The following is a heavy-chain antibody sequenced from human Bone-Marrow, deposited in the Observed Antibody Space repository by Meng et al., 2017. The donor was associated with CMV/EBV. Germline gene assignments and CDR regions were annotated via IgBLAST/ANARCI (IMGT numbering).Heavy chain of an antibody. CDR3: ARDRPIVVVIATPYYYYGMDV. J-gene: IGHJ6*02. CDR2: ISAKHVNT. Sequence: ASVKVSCKASGYSFIDYGVTWVRQAPGQGLEWMGWISAKHVNTDYARKFQGRVTMTTDISTSTAYMELTSLTSDDTAVYYCARDRPIVVVIATPYYYYGMDVWGQGTTVTVSS. D-gene: IGHD2-21*01. V-gene: IGHV1-18*01. CDR1: GYSFIDYG.